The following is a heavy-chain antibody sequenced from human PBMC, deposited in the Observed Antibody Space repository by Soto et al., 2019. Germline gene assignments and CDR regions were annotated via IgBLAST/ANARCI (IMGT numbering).Heavy chain of an antibody. CDR2: INHSGST. Sequence: QVQLQQWGAGLLKPSETLSLTCAVYGGSFSGYYWSWIRQPPGKGLEWIGEINHSGSTNYNPSLKSRVTISVDTSKNQFSLKLSSVTAADTAVYYCARGYTLGYCSGGSCYFCDYWGQGTLVTVSS. CDR1: GGSFSGYY. CDR3: ARGYTLGYCSGGSCYFCDY. D-gene: IGHD2-15*01. V-gene: IGHV4-34*01. J-gene: IGHJ4*02.